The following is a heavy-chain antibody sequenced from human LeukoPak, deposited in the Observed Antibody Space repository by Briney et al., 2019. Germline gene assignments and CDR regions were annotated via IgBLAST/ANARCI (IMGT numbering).Heavy chain of an antibody. Sequence: GGSLRLSCAASGFTFNTFWMSWVRQAPGRGLEWVANIDEDGSEKYYVDSVKGRFTISRDNAKNTLYLQMNSLRTEDTAVYYCARTPEGDFWSGYYQFDYWGQGTLVTVSS. CDR3: ARTPEGDFWSGYYQFDY. J-gene: IGHJ4*02. V-gene: IGHV3-7*01. D-gene: IGHD3-3*01. CDR1: GFTFNTFW. CDR2: IDEDGSEK.